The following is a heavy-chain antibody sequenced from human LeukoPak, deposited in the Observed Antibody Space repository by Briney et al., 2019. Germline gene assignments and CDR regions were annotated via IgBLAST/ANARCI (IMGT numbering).Heavy chain of an antibody. CDR3: ARVDYYDTSAYFFDY. V-gene: IGHV4-39*01. CDR2: IYYSGST. J-gene: IGHJ4*02. CDR1: GGSITSNSHY. Sequence: PSETLSLTCTVSGGSITSNSHYWGWLRQPPGKGLEWIGSIYYSGSTYYNPSLKSRVTMSVDTSKKQFSLKLSSVTDADTAVYYCARVDYYDTSAYFFDYWGQGTLVTVSS. D-gene: IGHD3-22*01.